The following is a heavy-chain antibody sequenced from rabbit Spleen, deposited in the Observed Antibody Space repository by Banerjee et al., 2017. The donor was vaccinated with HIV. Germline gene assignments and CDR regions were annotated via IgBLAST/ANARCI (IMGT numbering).Heavy chain of an antibody. D-gene: IGHD8-1*01. Sequence: QQLVESGGGLVKPGASLTLTCKASGFSFSSGYDMCWVRQAPGKGLEWIACIYAGTIGSTYSASWAKGRFTCSKTSSTTVTLQMTSLTAADTATYFCARDAGTSFSTSAMDLCGPGTLLT. J-gene: IGHJ6*01. CDR1: GFSFSSGYD. V-gene: IGHV1S40*01. CDR2: IYAGTIGST. CDR3: ARDAGTSFSTSAMDL.